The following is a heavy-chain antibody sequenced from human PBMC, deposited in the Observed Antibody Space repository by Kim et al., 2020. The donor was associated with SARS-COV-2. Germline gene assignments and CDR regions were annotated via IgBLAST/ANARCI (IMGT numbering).Heavy chain of an antibody. CDR3: ARDSHDY. Sequence: NSGGTNYAQKLQGRVTMTRDTSISTAYMELSRLRSDDTAVYYCARDSHDYWGQGTLVTVSS. J-gene: IGHJ4*02. CDR2: NSGGT. V-gene: IGHV1-2*02.